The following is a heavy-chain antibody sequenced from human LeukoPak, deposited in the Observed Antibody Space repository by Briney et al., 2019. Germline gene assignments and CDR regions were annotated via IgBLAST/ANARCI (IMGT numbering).Heavy chain of an antibody. CDR3: ARVGYYGSGNDY. CDR1: GFTFSSYS. Sequence: PGGSLRLSCAASGFTFSSYSMNWVRQAPGKGLEWVSSISSGGTYKYYADSVKGRFTISRDNAQNSLYLQMNSLRAEDTAVYYCARVGYYGSGNDYWGQGTLVTVSS. V-gene: IGHV3-21*01. D-gene: IGHD3-10*01. J-gene: IGHJ4*02. CDR2: ISSGGTYK.